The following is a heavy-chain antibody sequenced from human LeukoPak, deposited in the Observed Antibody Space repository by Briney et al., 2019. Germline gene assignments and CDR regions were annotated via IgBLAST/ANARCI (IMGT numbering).Heavy chain of an antibody. V-gene: IGHV3-7*01. D-gene: IGHD6-13*01. CDR2: LKYDGSEK. CDR1: GFTFSSYW. CDR3: ARDGPAAGLYFDY. J-gene: IGHJ4*02. Sequence: PGGSLRLSCAASGFTFSSYWMNWVRQAPGKGLEWVASLKYDGSEKYHVDSVKGRFTISRDNAKNSLYLQTNSLRAEDTAIYYCARDGPAAGLYFDYWGQGTLVAVSS.